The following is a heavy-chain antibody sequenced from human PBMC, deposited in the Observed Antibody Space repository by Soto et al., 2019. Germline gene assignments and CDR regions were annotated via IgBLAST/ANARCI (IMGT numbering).Heavy chain of an antibody. CDR1: GYTFTSYG. CDR3: ARAAQYRSGGSCYLGAFDI. Sequence: GASVKVSCKASGYTFTSYGISWVRQAPGQGLEWMGWISAYNGNTNYAQKLQGRVTMTTDTSTSTAYMELRSLRSDDTAVYYCARAAQYRSGGSCYLGAFDIWGQGTMVTVSS. D-gene: IGHD2-15*01. CDR2: ISAYNGNT. V-gene: IGHV1-18*04. J-gene: IGHJ3*02.